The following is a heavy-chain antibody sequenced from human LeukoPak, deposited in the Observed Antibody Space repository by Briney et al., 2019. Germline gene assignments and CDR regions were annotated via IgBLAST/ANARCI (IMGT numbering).Heavy chain of an antibody. CDR3: AKDLYYYDSSGPYDY. CDR1: GFTFSSYW. CDR2: IKQDGSEK. J-gene: IGHJ4*02. Sequence: GGSLRLSCAASGFTFSSYWMSWVRQAPGKGLEWVANIKQDGSEKYYVDSVKGRFTISRDNAKNSLYLQMNSLRAEDTAVYYCAKDLYYYDSSGPYDYWGQGTLVTVSS. D-gene: IGHD3-22*01. V-gene: IGHV3-7*01.